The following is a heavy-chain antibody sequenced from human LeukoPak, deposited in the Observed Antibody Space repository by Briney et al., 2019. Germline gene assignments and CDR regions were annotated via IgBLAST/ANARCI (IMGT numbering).Heavy chain of an antibody. CDR2: ISSSGSTI. D-gene: IGHD3-22*01. CDR3: ARDFYTYYYDSSGSQPVV. CDR1: GFTFSDYY. J-gene: IGHJ4*02. Sequence: PGGSLRLSCAASGFTFSDYYMSWIRQAPGKGLEWVSYISSSGSTIYYADSVKGRFTISRDNAKNSLYLQMNRLRAEDTAVYYCARDFYTYYYDSSGSQPVVWGQGTLVTVSS. V-gene: IGHV3-11*01.